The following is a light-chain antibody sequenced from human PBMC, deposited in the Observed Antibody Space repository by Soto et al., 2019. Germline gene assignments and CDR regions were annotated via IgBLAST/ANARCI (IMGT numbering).Light chain of an antibody. Sequence: QSVLTQPPSVSGAPGQRVTISCTGASSNVGPGDAVHWYQHRPGTAPKLLIYEDNTRPSEVPDRFSASKSGTSASLAITGLQAEDEADYYCQSYDTGLSVDVFGTGTKLTVL. CDR2: EDN. CDR1: SSNVGPGDA. V-gene: IGLV1-40*01. J-gene: IGLJ1*01. CDR3: QSYDTGLSVDV.